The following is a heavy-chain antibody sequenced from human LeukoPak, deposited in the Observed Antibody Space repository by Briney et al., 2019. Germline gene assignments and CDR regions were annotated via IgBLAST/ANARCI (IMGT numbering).Heavy chain of an antibody. V-gene: IGHV4-59*01. CDR1: GSSISSYY. Sequence: SETLSLTCTVSGSSISSYYWIWIRQPPGKGLEWIGYIYYSGSTNYNPSLKSRVTISVDTSKNQFSLKLSSVTAADTAVYYCARASISSPNTAMVDFDYWGQGTLVTVSS. CDR2: IYYSGST. J-gene: IGHJ4*02. CDR3: ARASISSPNTAMVDFDY. D-gene: IGHD5-18*01.